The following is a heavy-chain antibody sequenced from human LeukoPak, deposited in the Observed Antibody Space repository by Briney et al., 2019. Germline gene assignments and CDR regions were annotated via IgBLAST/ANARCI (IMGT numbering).Heavy chain of an antibody. V-gene: IGHV3-23*01. CDR2: VTGSSRTT. Sequence: GGSLRLSCAASGFTFSSYAMSWVRQAPGTGLEGGSVVTGSSRTTYYADSVKGRFTISRDNSKNTLYLQMNSLRAEDTAVYYCAKDWQSWSQGYFDYWGQGTLVTVSS. CDR3: AKDWQSWSQGYFDY. D-gene: IGHD2-8*01. J-gene: IGHJ4*02. CDR1: GFTFSSYA.